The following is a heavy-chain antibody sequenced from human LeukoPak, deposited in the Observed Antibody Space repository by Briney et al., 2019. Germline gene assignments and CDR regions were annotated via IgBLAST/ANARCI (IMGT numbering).Heavy chain of an antibody. V-gene: IGHV3-48*03. Sequence: GGSLRLSCAASGFTFSSYEMNWVRQAPGKGLEWVSYISSSGSTIYYADSVKGRFTISRDNAKNSLYLQMNSLRAEDTAVYYCARRFGSCSGSTCYSDYWGQGTLVTVSS. CDR2: ISSSGSTI. D-gene: IGHD2-15*01. CDR1: GFTFSSYE. J-gene: IGHJ4*02. CDR3: ARRFGSCSGSTCYSDY.